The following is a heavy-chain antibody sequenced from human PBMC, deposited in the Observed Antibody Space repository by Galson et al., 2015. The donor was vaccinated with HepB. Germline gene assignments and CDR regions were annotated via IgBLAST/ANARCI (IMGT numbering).Heavy chain of an antibody. V-gene: IGHV3-21*01. CDR2: ISSSSSYI. CDR3: ARENVDIVANGARAFDY. D-gene: IGHD5-12*01. Sequence: SLRLSCAASGFTFSSYSMNWVRQAPGKGLEWVSSISSSSSYIYYADSVKGRFTISRDNAKNSLYLQMNSLRAEDTAVYYCARENVDIVANGARAFDYWGQGTLVTVSS. J-gene: IGHJ4*02. CDR1: GFTFSSYS.